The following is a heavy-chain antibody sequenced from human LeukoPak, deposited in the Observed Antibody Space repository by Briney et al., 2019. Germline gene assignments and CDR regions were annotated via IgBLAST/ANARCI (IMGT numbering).Heavy chain of an antibody. Sequence: PGGSLRLSCAASGFTFSSYAMHWVRQAPGKGLEWVAVISYDGSNKYCADSVKGRFTISRDNSKNTLYLQMNSLRAEDTAVYYCARDVGAMGGSCYHWGQGTLVTVSS. CDR2: ISYDGSNK. V-gene: IGHV3-30-3*01. CDR1: GFTFSSYA. D-gene: IGHD2-15*01. CDR3: ARDVGAMGGSCYH. J-gene: IGHJ5*02.